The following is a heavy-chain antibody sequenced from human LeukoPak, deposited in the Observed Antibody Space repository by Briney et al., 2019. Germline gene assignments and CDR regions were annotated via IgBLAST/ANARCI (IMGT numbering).Heavy chain of an antibody. Sequence: SETLSLTCTVSGGSISSYYWSWIRQPPGKGLEWIGYIYYSGSTNYNPSPKSRVTISVDTSKNQFSLKLSSVTAADTAVYYCARGDIVALSYYMDVWGKGTTVTISS. CDR2: IYYSGST. D-gene: IGHD5-12*01. CDR3: ARGDIVALSYYMDV. V-gene: IGHV4-59*01. CDR1: GGSISSYY. J-gene: IGHJ6*03.